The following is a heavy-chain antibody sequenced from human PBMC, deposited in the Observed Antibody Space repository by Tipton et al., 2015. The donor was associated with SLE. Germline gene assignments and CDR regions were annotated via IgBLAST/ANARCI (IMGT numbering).Heavy chain of an antibody. J-gene: IGHJ3*01. Sequence: TLSLTCTVSAGSISSGGYYWSWIRQHPGKGLEWIGYIYFSGSTYYTPSLKSRVTISVDTSKNQFSLKLSSVTAAATAVYYCARAYDFWSGKGPDAFDVWGQGTMVTVSS. CDR1: AGSISSGGYY. CDR2: IYFSGST. D-gene: IGHD3-3*01. CDR3: ARAYDFWSGKGPDAFDV. V-gene: IGHV4-31*03.